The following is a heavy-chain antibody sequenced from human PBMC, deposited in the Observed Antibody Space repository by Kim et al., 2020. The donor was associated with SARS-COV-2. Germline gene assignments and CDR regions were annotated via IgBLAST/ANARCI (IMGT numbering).Heavy chain of an antibody. Sequence: ADDVKGRFTISGDNSKNTLYLQMNSLRAEDTAVYYCARAAIAARFYGMDVWGQGTTVTVSS. D-gene: IGHD6-6*01. V-gene: IGHV3-30*07. J-gene: IGHJ6*02. CDR3: ARAAIAARFYGMDV.